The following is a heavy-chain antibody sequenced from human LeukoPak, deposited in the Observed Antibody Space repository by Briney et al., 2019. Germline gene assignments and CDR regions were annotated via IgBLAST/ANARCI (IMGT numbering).Heavy chain of an antibody. CDR1: GGSISSGSYY. Sequence: SETLSLTCTVSGGSISSGSYYWSWIRQPPGKGLEWIGYIYSGSTNYSPSLKSRVTISVDTSKNHFSLKLSSVTAADTAVYYCATADSTSWVDYWGQGTLVTVSS. J-gene: IGHJ4*02. D-gene: IGHD2-2*01. CDR2: IYSGST. V-gene: IGHV4-61*03. CDR3: ATADSTSWVDY.